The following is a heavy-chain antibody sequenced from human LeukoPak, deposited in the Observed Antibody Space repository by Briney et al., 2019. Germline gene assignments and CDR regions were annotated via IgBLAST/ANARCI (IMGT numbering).Heavy chain of an antibody. CDR3: ARDGYIAARPRYYYYYMDV. Sequence: PSETLSLTCTVSGGSISSSSYYWGWIRQPPGKGLEWIGSIYYSGSTYYNPSLKSRVTISVDTSKNQFSLKLSSVTAADTAVYYCARDGYIAARPRYYYYYMDVWGKGTTVTVSS. V-gene: IGHV4-39*07. CDR1: GGSISSSSYY. J-gene: IGHJ6*03. D-gene: IGHD6-6*01. CDR2: IYYSGST.